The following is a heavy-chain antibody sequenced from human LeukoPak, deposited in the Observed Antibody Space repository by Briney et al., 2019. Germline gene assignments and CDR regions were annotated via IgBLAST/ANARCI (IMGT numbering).Heavy chain of an antibody. CDR1: GGSISSGDNY. D-gene: IGHD3-10*01. CDR2: SYYSGST. Sequence: SQTLSLTCSVSGGSISSGDNYWSWIRQPPGKGLEWIGDSYYSGSTNYTPSLKSRVTISVDTSQNQFSLKLSSVTAADTGVYYCARQLTFYYGSGTNYYFDYWGQGTLVTVSS. J-gene: IGHJ4*02. V-gene: IGHV4-30-4*01. CDR3: ARQLTFYYGSGTNYYFDY.